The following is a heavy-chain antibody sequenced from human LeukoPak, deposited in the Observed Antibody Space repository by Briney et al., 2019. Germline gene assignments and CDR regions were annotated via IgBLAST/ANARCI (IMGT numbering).Heavy chain of an antibody. Sequence: GRSLRLSCAASGFTFRNYAMHWVRQAPGKGLEWVAVMSYDGSNKYYADSVRGRFTVSRDNSKNTLYLQMNSLTAEDTAVYYCATDWAWGGFDYWGQGVLVTVSS. CDR1: GFTFRNYA. CDR2: MSYDGSNK. CDR3: ATDWAWGGFDY. V-gene: IGHV3-30-3*01. D-gene: IGHD3-16*01. J-gene: IGHJ4*02.